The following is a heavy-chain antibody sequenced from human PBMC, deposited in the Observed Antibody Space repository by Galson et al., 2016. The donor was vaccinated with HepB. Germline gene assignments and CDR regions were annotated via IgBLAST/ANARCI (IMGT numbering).Heavy chain of an antibody. CDR1: GFTFSSQA. Sequence: SLRLSCAASGFTFSSQAMSWVRQAPGKGLEWVSTISHSGGSTYYADSVKGRFTISRDNSKNTLYLQMNSLRPEDTAVYYCARADYGDYVAFFDYWGQGTLVTVSS. CDR2: ISHSGGST. D-gene: IGHD4-17*01. CDR3: ARADYGDYVAFFDY. J-gene: IGHJ4*02. V-gene: IGHV3-23*01.